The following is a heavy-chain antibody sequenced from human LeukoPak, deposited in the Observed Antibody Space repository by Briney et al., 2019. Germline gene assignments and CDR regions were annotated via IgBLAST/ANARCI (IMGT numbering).Heavy chain of an antibody. Sequence: SVKVSCKASGYTFTGYYMHWVRQAPGQGLEWMGGIIPIFGTANYAQKFQGRVTITADKSTSTAYMELSSLRSEDTAVYYCAREPRWGLYCSGGSCYGWFDPWGQGTLVTVSS. D-gene: IGHD2-15*01. V-gene: IGHV1-69*06. CDR3: AREPRWGLYCSGGSCYGWFDP. J-gene: IGHJ5*02. CDR1: GYTFTGYY. CDR2: IIPIFGTA.